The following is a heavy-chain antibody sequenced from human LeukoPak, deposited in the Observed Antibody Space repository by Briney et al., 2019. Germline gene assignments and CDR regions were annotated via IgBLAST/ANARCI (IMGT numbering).Heavy chain of an antibody. CDR2: ISSSGGTI. Sequence: GGSLRLSCAASGFTFRTYEMNWVRQPPGKGLEWLSHISSSGGTIYYADSVKGRFTISRGNAKNSLYLQMNSLRGEDTAMYYCARDSILQSDYWGQGTLVTVSS. J-gene: IGHJ4*02. CDR3: ARDSILQSDY. D-gene: IGHD4-11*01. V-gene: IGHV3-48*03. CDR1: GFTFRTYE.